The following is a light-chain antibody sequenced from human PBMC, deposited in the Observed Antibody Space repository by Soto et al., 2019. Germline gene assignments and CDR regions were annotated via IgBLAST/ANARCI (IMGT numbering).Light chain of an antibody. V-gene: IGKV3-20*01. CDR2: GAS. J-gene: IGKJ3*01. CDR3: KQYGNAPFT. Sequence: EIVLTQSPGTLSFSPGERATLTCRASQSVSSSYLAWFPQKPGQAPRLLIYGASSRATGIPDRFSGSGSGTDFTLTISRLEPEDFAVYYCKQYGNAPFTFGPGTKVDIK. CDR1: QSVSSSY.